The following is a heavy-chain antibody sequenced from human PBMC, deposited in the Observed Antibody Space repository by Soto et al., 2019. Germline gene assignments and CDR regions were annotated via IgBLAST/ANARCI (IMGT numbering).Heavy chain of an antibody. J-gene: IGHJ4*02. CDR1: GGSISSSSYY. V-gene: IGHV4-39*01. D-gene: IGHD2-15*01. CDR3: ARSNCSGGSRYSIFQFDY. CDR2: IYYSGST. Sequence: HLQLQVSGLGLVKPTETLSLTCTVSGGSISSSSYYWGWIRQPPGKGLEWIGSIYYSGSTYYNPSLKCRVTISVETSKNQFSLNLSSVTAADTAVYYCARSNCSGGSRYSIFQFDYWGQGTLVTVSS.